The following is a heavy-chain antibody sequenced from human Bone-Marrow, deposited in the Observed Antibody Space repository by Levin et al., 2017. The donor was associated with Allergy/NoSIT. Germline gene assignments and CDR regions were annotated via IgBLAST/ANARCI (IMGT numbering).Heavy chain of an antibody. J-gene: IGHJ6*02. Sequence: SETLSLTCTVNGGSIRSDYWSWIRQPPGKGLEWIGYIYNSGSTNYNPSLKSRVTISVHSTENHFSLRMNSVTASDTAVYYCARSSGSYTFYYGIDVWGQGTAVTVSS. CDR1: GGSIRSDY. CDR2: IYNSGST. CDR3: ARSSGSYTFYYGIDV. V-gene: IGHV4-59*01. D-gene: IGHD1-26*01.